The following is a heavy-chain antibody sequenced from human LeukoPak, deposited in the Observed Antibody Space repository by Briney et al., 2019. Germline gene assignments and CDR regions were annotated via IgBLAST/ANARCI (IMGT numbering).Heavy chain of an antibody. Sequence: GGSLRLSCAASGFTFSSYWMSWVRQAPGKGLEWVANINQDESEKYYADSVKGRFSISRDNAKKSLYLQMNSLRAEDTAVYYCARFRSYNFDYWGQGTLVTVSS. J-gene: IGHJ4*02. CDR3: ARFRSYNFDY. D-gene: IGHD1-26*01. CDR2: INQDESEK. CDR1: GFTFSSYW. V-gene: IGHV3-7*05.